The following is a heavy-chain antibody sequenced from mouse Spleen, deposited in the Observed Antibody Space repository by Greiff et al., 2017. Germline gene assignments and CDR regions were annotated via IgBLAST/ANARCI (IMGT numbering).Heavy chain of an antibody. V-gene: IGHV14-4*01. CDR3: TTFGNN. D-gene: IGHD2-1*01. J-gene: IGHJ2*01. Sequence: EVQRVESGAELVRPGASVKLSCTASGFNIKDDYMHWVKQRPEQGLEWIGWIDPENGDTEYASKFQGKATITADTSSNTAYLQLSSLTSEDTAVYYCTTFGNNWGQGTTLTVSS. CDR1: GFNIKDDY. CDR2: IDPENGDT.